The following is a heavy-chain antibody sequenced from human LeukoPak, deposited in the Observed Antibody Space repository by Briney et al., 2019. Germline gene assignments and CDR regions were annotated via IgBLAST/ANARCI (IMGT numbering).Heavy chain of an antibody. CDR2: INSDGSST. J-gene: IGHJ3*02. CDR1: GFTFSRYW. D-gene: IGHD3/OR15-3a*01. CDR3: VLDLFSSFAFDI. V-gene: IGHV3-74*01. Sequence: GALRLSCAASGFTFSRYWMHWVRQAPGKGLLWVSRINSDGSSTYYADSVKGRFTTSRDNAKNALHLQMNSLTAEDTAVYYCVLDLFSSFAFDIWGQGTMVTASS.